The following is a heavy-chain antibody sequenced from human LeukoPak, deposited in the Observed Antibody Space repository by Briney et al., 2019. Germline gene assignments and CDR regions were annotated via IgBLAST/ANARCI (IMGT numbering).Heavy chain of an antibody. Sequence: GGSLRLSCAASGFTFSSYAMHWVRQAPGKGLEWVAVISYDGSNKYYADSVKGRFTISRDNSKNTLYLQMNSLRAEDTAVYYCARDSPEHIVVVPAAVDYWGQGTLVTVSS. J-gene: IGHJ4*02. V-gene: IGHV3-30*04. D-gene: IGHD2-2*01. CDR2: ISYDGSNK. CDR3: ARDSPEHIVVVPAAVDY. CDR1: GFTFSSYA.